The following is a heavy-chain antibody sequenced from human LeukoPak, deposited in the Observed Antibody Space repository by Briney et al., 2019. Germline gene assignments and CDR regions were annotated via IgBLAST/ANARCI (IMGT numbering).Heavy chain of an antibody. V-gene: IGHV4-30-2*01. CDR3: ARAGHCSGGSCYFSPFAFDI. CDR2: IYHSGST. Sequence: SETLSLTCAVSGGSISSGGYSWSWIRQPPGKGLEWIGYIYHSGSTYYNPSLKSRVTISVDRSKNQFSLKLSSVTAADTAAYYCARAGHCSGGSCYFSPFAFDIWGQGTMVTVSS. CDR1: GGSISSGGYS. D-gene: IGHD2-15*01. J-gene: IGHJ3*02.